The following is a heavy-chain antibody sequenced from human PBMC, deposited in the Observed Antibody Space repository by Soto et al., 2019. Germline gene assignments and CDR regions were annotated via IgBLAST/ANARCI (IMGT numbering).Heavy chain of an antibody. D-gene: IGHD6-13*01. V-gene: IGHV2-26*01. CDR1: GFSLSNARMG. CDR2: IFSNDEK. Sequence: QVTLKESGPVLVKPTETLTLTCTVSGFSLSNARMGVSWIRQPPGKALEWLAHIFSNDEKSYSTSLKSRLTNSKATSKNQGVLTMTNMDPVDTATYYCARICGSSYKDFDYWGQGTLVTVSS. CDR3: ARICGSSYKDFDY. J-gene: IGHJ4*02.